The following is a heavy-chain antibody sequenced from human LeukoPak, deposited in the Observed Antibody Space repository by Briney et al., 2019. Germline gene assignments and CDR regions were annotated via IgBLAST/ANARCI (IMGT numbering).Heavy chain of an antibody. D-gene: IGHD3-9*01. CDR2: MNPNSGNT. V-gene: IGHV1-8*01. Sequence: GASVKVSCKASGYTFTTYDIIWVRQATGQGLEWMGWMNPNSGNTGYAQKFQGRVTMTRDTSISTAYMELSSLRSEDTAVYYCARDRAVLRYFDWLSHWGQGTLVTVSS. J-gene: IGHJ5*02. CDR3: ARDRAVLRYFDWLSH. CDR1: GYTFTTYD.